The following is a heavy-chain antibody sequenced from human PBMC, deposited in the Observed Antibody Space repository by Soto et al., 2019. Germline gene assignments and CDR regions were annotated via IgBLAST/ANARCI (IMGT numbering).Heavy chain of an antibody. CDR3: VRVNVPGRDKAGLDI. V-gene: IGHV3-30-3*01. J-gene: IGHJ3*02. CDR1: GFTFSSYS. Sequence: QVQLVESGGGVVQPGRSLRLSCGASGFTFSSYSLHWVRQAPGKGLEWVAVMSYDGTSKYYTDSLKGRFTVSRDNSKNSLYLQMDSLTAEDTAIYYCVRVNVPGRDKAGLDIWGQGTMVAVSS. CDR2: MSYDGTSK. D-gene: IGHD2-2*01.